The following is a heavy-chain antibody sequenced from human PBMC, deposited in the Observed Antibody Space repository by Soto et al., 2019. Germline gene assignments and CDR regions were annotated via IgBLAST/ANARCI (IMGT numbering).Heavy chain of an antibody. CDR2: IIPIFGTA. CDR1: GGTFSSYA. CDR3: ARGVVVVAATPYYYYGMDV. V-gene: IGHV1-69*01. J-gene: IGHJ6*02. D-gene: IGHD2-15*01. Sequence: QVQLVQSGAEVKKPGSSVKVSCKASGGTFSSYAISWVRQAPGQGLEWMGGIIPIFGTANYAQKFQVRVTITADESTSTAYMELSSLRSEDTAVYYCARGVVVVAATPYYYYGMDVWGQGTTVTVSS.